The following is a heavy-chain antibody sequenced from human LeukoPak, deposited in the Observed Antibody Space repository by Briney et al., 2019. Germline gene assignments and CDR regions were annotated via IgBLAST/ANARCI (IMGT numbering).Heavy chain of an antibody. V-gene: IGHV3-21*05. Sequence: GXSLRLSCAASGFTFSSYSMNWVRQAPGKGLEWVSYISSSSSYIYYADSVKGRFTISRDNAKNSLYLQMNSLRAEDTAVYYCARDSRADAFDIWGQGTMVTVSS. J-gene: IGHJ3*02. CDR3: ARDSRADAFDI. CDR2: ISSSSSYI. CDR1: GFTFSSYS.